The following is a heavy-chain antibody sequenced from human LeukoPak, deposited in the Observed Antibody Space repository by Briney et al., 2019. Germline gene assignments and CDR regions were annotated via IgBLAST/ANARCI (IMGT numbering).Heavy chain of an antibody. CDR1: GGSISNYY. V-gene: IGHV4-59*01. D-gene: IGHD2/OR15-2a*01. CDR2: INYSRST. J-gene: IGHJ6*02. CDR3: ARDYFTSYYYYGVDV. Sequence: SETLSLTCAVSGGSISNYYLNWIRQPPGKGLEWIGYINYSRSTNYNPSLKSRVTISIDTSKNQFSLKLSSVTAADTAVYYCARDYFTSYYYYGVDVWGQGTTVTVSS.